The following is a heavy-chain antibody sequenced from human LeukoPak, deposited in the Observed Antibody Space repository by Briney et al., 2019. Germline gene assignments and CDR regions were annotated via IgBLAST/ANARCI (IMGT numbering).Heavy chain of an antibody. J-gene: IGHJ4*02. V-gene: IGHV4-59*12. CDR1: GGSLNNYY. D-gene: IGHD2-15*01. Sequence: SEALSLTCSVSGGSLNNYYWSWIRQAPGKRVEWMGSVYHTGRNYYNPSLQSGVTISVDKSKNQFYLILLSVPPEDRAVCFFSGTSEEKGYGYLDHWGQGTLVTVSS. CDR3: SGTSEEKGYGYLDH. CDR2: VYHTGRN.